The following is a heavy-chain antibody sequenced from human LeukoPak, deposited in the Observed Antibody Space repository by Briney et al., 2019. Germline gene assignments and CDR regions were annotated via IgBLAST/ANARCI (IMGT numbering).Heavy chain of an antibody. Sequence: GGSLRLSCAASGFTFSSYSMNWVRQAPGKGLEWVSSISSSSSYIYYADSGKGRFTISRDNAKNSLYLQMNSLRAEDTAVYYCARAPDIVVVVAVHYYYYGMDVWGQGTTVTVSS. CDR2: ISSSSSYI. CDR1: GFTFSSYS. CDR3: ARAPDIVVVVAVHYYYYGMDV. J-gene: IGHJ6*02. D-gene: IGHD2-15*01. V-gene: IGHV3-21*01.